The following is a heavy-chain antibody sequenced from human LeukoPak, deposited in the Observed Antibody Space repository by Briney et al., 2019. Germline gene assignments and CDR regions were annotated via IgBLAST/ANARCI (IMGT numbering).Heavy chain of an antibody. CDR2: IIPTFGTA. J-gene: IGHJ4*02. CDR3: ARSELTGDNTGGY. CDR1: GGTFSTYA. V-gene: IGHV1-69*13. Sequence: SVKVSCKASGGTFSTYAISWVRQAPGQGLEWMGGIIPTFGTANYAQKFQGRVTITADESTSTAYMELSRLRSDDTAVYYCARSELTGDNTGGYWGQGTLVTVSS. D-gene: IGHD7-27*01.